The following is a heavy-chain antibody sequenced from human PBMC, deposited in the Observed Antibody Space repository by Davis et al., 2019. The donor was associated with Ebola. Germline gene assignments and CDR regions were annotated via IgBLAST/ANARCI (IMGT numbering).Heavy chain of an antibody. CDR2: TYYKSKWYN. CDR1: GDSVSSAG. D-gene: IGHD5-12*01. Sequence: HSQTLSLTCAISGDSVSSAGWNWIRQSPSRGLEWLGRTYYKSKWYNDYAVSVKSRITINPDTSKNQFSLQLNFATPEDTAVYYCARGWLRSGFDYWGQGTLVTVSS. J-gene: IGHJ4*02. CDR3: ARGWLRSGFDY. V-gene: IGHV6-1*01.